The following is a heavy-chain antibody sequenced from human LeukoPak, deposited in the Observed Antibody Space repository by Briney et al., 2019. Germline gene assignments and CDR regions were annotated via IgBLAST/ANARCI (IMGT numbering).Heavy chain of an antibody. CDR3: ARQEIMDV. CDR1: GGSISSYY. V-gene: IGHV4-59*01. Sequence: KASETLSLSCTVSGGSISSYYWSWIRQPPGKGLEWIGYIYYSGSTTYNPSLKSRVTISVDTSKNQFSLKLSSVTAADTAVYYCARQEIMDVWGKGTTVTVSS. CDR2: IYYSGST. J-gene: IGHJ6*03. D-gene: IGHD5-24*01.